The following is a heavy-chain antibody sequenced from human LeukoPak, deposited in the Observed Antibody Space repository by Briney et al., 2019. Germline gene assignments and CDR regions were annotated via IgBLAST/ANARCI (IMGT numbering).Heavy chain of an antibody. J-gene: IGHJ4*02. CDR2: ISGSGGST. Sequence: PGGSLRLSCAASGFTLSSYAMSWVRQAPGKGLEWVSAISGSGGSTYYADSVKGRFTISRDNSKNTLYLQMNSLRAEDTAVYYCAKVGDIVATSSIEDWGQGTLVTVSS. CDR1: GFTLSSYA. V-gene: IGHV3-23*01. CDR3: AKVGDIVATSSIED. D-gene: IGHD5-12*01.